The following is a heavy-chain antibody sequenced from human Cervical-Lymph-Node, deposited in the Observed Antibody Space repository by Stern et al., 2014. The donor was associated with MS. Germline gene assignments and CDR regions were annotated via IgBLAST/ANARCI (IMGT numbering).Heavy chain of an antibody. Sequence: DQLVESGPGLAKPSETLSLTCTVSGASVRGGAYCWSWIRQHPGEGLEWIGYICYSGNTYNNPSLQSRVSISIDISKNQFSLNLNSVTAADTAVYYCARGGAHYSLDYWGQGALVTVSS. D-gene: IGHD2-15*01. CDR2: ICYSGNT. J-gene: IGHJ4*02. V-gene: IGHV4-31*03. CDR3: ARGGAHYSLDY. CDR1: GASVRGGAYC.